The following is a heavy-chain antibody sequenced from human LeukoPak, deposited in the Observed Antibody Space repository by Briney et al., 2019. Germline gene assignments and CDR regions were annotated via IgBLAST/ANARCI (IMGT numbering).Heavy chain of an antibody. Sequence: SETLSLTCTVSGGSISSGDYYWSWIRQPPGKGLEWIGYIYYSGSTYYNPSLKSRVTISVDTSKNQFSLKLSSVTAADTAVYYCARAGPPDLGCGGDCYSKGDWFDPWGQGTLVTVSS. V-gene: IGHV4-30-4*08. D-gene: IGHD2-21*01. CDR2: IYYSGST. CDR3: ARAGPPDLGCGGDCYSKGDWFDP. CDR1: GGSISSGDYY. J-gene: IGHJ5*02.